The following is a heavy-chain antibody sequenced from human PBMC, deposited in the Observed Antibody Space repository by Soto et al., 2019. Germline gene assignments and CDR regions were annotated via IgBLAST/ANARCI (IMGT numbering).Heavy chain of an antibody. Sequence: PSETLSLTCTVSGGSISSGDYYWSWIRQPPGKGLEWIGYIYYSGSTYYNPSLKSRVTILVDTSKNQFSLKLSSVTAADTAVYYCVGEANTYYYDSLWGQGTMVTVSS. J-gene: IGHJ3*01. D-gene: IGHD3-22*01. V-gene: IGHV4-30-4*01. CDR2: IYYSGST. CDR1: GGSISSGDYY. CDR3: VGEANTYYYDSL.